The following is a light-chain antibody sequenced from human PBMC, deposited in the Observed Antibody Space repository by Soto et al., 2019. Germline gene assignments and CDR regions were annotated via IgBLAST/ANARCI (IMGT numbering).Light chain of an antibody. CDR2: ETT. CDR3: QQYYSTRFT. J-gene: IGKJ3*01. CDR1: QFVSSN. Sequence: ERVMTHSPATLSVSPGERATLSCRASQFVSSNLAWYQQKPGQAPRLLIYETTTRASGVPGRFSGSGSGTEFTLTVSGLQSEDVAVYYCQQYYSTRFTFGPGTKVDIK. V-gene: IGKV3-15*01.